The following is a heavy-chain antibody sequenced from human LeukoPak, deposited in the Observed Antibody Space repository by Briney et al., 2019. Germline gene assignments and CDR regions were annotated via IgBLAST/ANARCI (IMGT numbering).Heavy chain of an antibody. CDR2: ISSDNGYT. CDR1: GYTFAIYG. D-gene: IGHD3-10*01. CDR3: ARAGSGRYYYYMDV. J-gene: IGHJ6*03. Sequence: ASVRVSCKASGYTFAIYGISWVRQAPGQGLEWMGWISSDNGYTNYAQKFQGRVTMTTDTSTNTAYMELRSLRSDDTAVYYCARAGSGRYYYYMDVWGTGTTVTVSS. V-gene: IGHV1-18*04.